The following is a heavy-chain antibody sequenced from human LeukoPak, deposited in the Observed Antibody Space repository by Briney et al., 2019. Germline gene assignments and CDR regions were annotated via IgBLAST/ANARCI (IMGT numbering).Heavy chain of an antibody. J-gene: IGHJ3*02. CDR3: VTPYYSDAFDI. CDR1: GFTFSSYS. Sequence: GGSLRLSCAASGFTFSSYSMKWVRQAPGKGLEWLSHISSSSSTIYYAGSVKGRFTISRDNAKNSLYLQMNSLRAEDTAVYYCVTPYYSDAFDIWGQGTMVTVSS. V-gene: IGHV3-48*01. CDR2: ISSSSSTI. D-gene: IGHD1-26*01.